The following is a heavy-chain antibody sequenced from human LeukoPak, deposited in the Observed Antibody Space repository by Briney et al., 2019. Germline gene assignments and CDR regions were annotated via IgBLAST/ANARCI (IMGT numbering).Heavy chain of an antibody. Sequence: PGGSLTLSCAAAGFTFSTYWMHWVRQFPGRGLVGVLRINSDGRTTGYAASVKGRFTISRDNAKNTLYLQMNSLRVGDTAVYYCGSPRTFSGRNVLDMWGQGTMVTVSS. CDR3: GSPRTFSGRNVLDM. J-gene: IGHJ3*02. V-gene: IGHV3-74*01. CDR2: INSDGRTT. D-gene: IGHD3-10*02. CDR1: GFTFSTYW.